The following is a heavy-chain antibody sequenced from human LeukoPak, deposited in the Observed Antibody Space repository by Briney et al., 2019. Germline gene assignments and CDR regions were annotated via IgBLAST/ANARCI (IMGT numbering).Heavy chain of an antibody. CDR2: IYSGGST. Sequence: GGSLRLSCAASGFTFSSYGMHWVRQAPGKGLEWVSVIYSGGSTYYADSVKGRFTISRDNSKNTLYLQMNSLRAEDTAVYYCGYYDSSGYSDYWGQGTLVTVSS. J-gene: IGHJ4*02. CDR1: GFTFSSYG. V-gene: IGHV3-66*01. D-gene: IGHD3-22*01. CDR3: GYYDSSGYSDY.